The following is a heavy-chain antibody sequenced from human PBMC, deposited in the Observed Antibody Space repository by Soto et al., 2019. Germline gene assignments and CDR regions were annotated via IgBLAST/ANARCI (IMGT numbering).Heavy chain of an antibody. J-gene: IGHJ4*02. CDR1: GGTFSNYW. CDR2: VSGLGGGT. CDR3: AKGRNYDILTAHHAFDY. V-gene: IGHV3-23*01. Sequence: GGSLRLSSAASGGTFSNYWMHWVRQAPGKGLEWVSSVSGLGGGTYYADSVKGRFTISRDNSKNTLFLQMSSLTAEDTARYYYAKGRNYDILTAHHAFDYWGQGTQVTVSS. D-gene: IGHD3-9*01.